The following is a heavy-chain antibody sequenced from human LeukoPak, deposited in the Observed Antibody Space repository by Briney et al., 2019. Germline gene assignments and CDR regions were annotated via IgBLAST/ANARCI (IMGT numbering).Heavy chain of an antibody. J-gene: IGHJ4*02. Sequence: GGSLRLSCAASGFTFSSYAMSWVRQAPGKGLEWVSVISGRGGSTYYADSVKGRCIISRDNSKNTLYLQMNSLRAEDTAVYYCAKDREWELRTGTDYWGQGTLVTVSS. CDR1: GFTFSSYA. D-gene: IGHD1-26*01. CDR3: AKDREWELRTGTDY. CDR2: ISGRGGST. V-gene: IGHV3-23*01.